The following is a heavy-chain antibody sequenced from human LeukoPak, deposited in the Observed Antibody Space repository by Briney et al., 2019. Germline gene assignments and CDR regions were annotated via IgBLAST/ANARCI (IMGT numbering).Heavy chain of an antibody. CDR2: IYTSGST. J-gene: IGHJ6*03. Sequence: SETLSLTCTVSGGSISSGSYYWSWIQQPAGKGLEWIGRIYTSGSTNYNPPLKSRVTISVDTSKNQFSLKLSSVTAADTAVYYCARDGYRDYYYMDVWGKGTTVTVSS. CDR1: GGSISSGSYY. D-gene: IGHD5-24*01. CDR3: ARDGYRDYYYMDV. V-gene: IGHV4-61*02.